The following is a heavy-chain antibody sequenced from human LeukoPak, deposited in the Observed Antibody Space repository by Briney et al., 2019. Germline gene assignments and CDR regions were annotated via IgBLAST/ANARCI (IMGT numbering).Heavy chain of an antibody. J-gene: IGHJ6*03. Sequence: PGGSLRLSCAASGFTFSSYAMSWVRQAPGKGLEWVSRLNSDGSSTTYADSVKGRFTISRDNAKNTLYLQMNSLRAEDTAVYYCARGQAQQWLVSPWNYYYMDVWGKGTTVTISS. CDR3: ARGQAQQWLVSPWNYYYMDV. V-gene: IGHV3-74*01. CDR2: LNSDGSST. CDR1: GFTFSSYA. D-gene: IGHD6-19*01.